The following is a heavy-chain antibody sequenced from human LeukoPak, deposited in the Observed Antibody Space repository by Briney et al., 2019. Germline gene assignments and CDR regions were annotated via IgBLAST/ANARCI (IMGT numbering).Heavy chain of an antibody. CDR2: FYHGGTT. Sequence: PSQTLSLTCAVSGGSISSGGYSWSWIRQPPGKGLEWIAYFYHGGTTFYNPFLKSRVTMPVDRSRNQFSLKLESVTAADTAVYYCARGKKSSSSYYYYYYYMDVWGKGTTVTVSS. D-gene: IGHD6-6*01. J-gene: IGHJ6*03. CDR3: ARGKKSSSSYYYYYYYMDV. CDR1: GGSISSGGYS. V-gene: IGHV4-30-2*01.